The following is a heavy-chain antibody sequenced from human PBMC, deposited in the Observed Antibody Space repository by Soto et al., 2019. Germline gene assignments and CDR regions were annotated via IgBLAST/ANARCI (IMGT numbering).Heavy chain of an antibody. J-gene: IGHJ5*02. V-gene: IGHV3-23*01. Sequence: GGSLRLSCAAYGFPFNNHAMNWVRQAPGKGLEWVSTISDTGATTYYSDSAKGRFTISTDASKNTLYLQMNSLAAGDTAGFYCAKGDFRPHEYLSTALASWGRGSLVTVSS. CDR2: ISDTGATT. CDR1: GFPFNNHA. CDR3: AKGDFRPHEYLSTALAS. D-gene: IGHD3-3*02.